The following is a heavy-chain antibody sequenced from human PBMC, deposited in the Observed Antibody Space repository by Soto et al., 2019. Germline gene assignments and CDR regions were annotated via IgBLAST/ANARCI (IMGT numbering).Heavy chain of an antibody. D-gene: IGHD3-9*01. CDR1: GGSISSGGYY. J-gene: IGHJ5*02. Sequence: SETLSLTCTVSGGSISSGGYYWSWIRQHPGKGLEWIGYIYYSGSTYYNPSLKSRVTISVDTSKSQFSLKLSSVTAADTAVYYCARGFDWLFPNWFDPWGQGTLVTVSS. CDR2: IYYSGST. V-gene: IGHV4-31*03. CDR3: ARGFDWLFPNWFDP.